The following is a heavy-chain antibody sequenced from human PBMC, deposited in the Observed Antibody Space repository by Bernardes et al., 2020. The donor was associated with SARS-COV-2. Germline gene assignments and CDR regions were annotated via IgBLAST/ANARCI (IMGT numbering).Heavy chain of an antibody. CDR3: ANEGDY. CDR2: ISWNSGSI. CDR1: GITFDDYA. Sequence: GGSLRVSCAASGITFDDYAMHWVRQAPGKGLEWVSGISWNSGSIGYADSVKGRFTISRDNAKNSLYLQMNSLRAEDTALYYCANEGDYWGQGTLVTVSS. J-gene: IGHJ4*02. V-gene: IGHV3-9*01.